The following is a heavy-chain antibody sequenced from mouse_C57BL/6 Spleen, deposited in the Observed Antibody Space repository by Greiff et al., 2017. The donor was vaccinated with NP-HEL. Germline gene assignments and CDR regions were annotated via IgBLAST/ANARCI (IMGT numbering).Heavy chain of an antibody. CDR1: GYTFTSYD. Sequence: QVQLQQSGPELVKPGASVKLSCKASGYTFTSYDINWVKQRPGQGLEWIGWIYPRDGSTKYNEKFKGKATLTVDTSSSTAYMELHSLTFEDSAVYFCARGDYYGSSPYWYFDVWGTGTTVTVSS. CDR3: ARGDYYGSSPYWYFDV. D-gene: IGHD1-1*01. CDR2: IYPRDGST. J-gene: IGHJ1*03. V-gene: IGHV1-85*01.